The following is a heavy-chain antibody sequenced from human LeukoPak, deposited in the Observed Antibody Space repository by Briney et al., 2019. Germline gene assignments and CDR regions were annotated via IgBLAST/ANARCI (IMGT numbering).Heavy chain of an antibody. Sequence: PGGSLRLSCAASGFTFDDYAMHWVRQAPGKGLEWVSGISWNSGSIGYADSVKGRFTISRDNAKNSLYLQMNSLRAEGTALYYCAKERRRYFDYWGQGTLVTVSS. CDR1: GFTFDDYA. CDR2: ISWNSGSI. V-gene: IGHV3-9*01. CDR3: AKERRRYFDY. J-gene: IGHJ4*02.